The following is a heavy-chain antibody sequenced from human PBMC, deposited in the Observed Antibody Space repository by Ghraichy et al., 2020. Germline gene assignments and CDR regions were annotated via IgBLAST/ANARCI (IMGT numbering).Heavy chain of an antibody. CDR3: ARGNRAVAGRSNWFDP. J-gene: IGHJ5*02. CDR2: INHSGST. Sequence: SQTLSLTCAVYGGSFSGYYWSWIRQPPGKGLEWIGEINHSGSTNYNPSLKSRVTISVDTSKNQFSLKLSSVTAADSALYYWARGNRAVAGRSNWFDPWGQGTLVTVSS. D-gene: IGHD6-19*01. CDR1: GGSFSGYY. V-gene: IGHV4-34*01.